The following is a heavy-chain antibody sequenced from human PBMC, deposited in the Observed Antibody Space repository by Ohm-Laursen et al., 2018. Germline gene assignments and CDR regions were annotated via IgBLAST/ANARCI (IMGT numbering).Heavy chain of an antibody. Sequence: ASVKVSCKASGYTFTGYYMHWVRQAPGQGLEWMGWINPNSGGTNYAQKFQGRVTMTRNTSISTAYMELSSLRSEDTAVYYCARAFQVTAIFQYGMDVWGQGTTVTVSS. CDR3: ARAFQVTAIFQYGMDV. D-gene: IGHD2-21*02. CDR2: INPNSGGT. J-gene: IGHJ6*02. V-gene: IGHV1-2*02. CDR1: GYTFTGYY.